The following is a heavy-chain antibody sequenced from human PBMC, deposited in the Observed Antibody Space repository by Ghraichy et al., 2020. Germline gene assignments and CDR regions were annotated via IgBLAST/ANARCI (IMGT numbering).Heavy chain of an antibody. CDR2: IIPIFGTA. CDR1: GGTFSSYA. J-gene: IGHJ5*02. V-gene: IGHV1-69*13. Sequence: SVKVSCKASGGTFSSYAISWVRQAPGQGLEWMGGIIPIFGTANYAQKFQGRVTITADESTSTAYMELSSLRSEDTAVYYCANYDFWSGYLNWFDPWGQGTLVTVSS. D-gene: IGHD3-3*01. CDR3: ANYDFWSGYLNWFDP.